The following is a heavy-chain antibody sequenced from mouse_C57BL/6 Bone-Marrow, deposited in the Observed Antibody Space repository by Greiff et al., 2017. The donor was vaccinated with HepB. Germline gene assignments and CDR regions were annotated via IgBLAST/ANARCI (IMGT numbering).Heavy chain of an antibody. CDR1: GYTFTDYY. J-gene: IGHJ4*01. V-gene: IGHV1-76*01. D-gene: IGHD1-1*01. Sequence: VQRVESGAELVRPGASVKLSCKASGYTFTDYYINWVKQRPGQGLEWIARIYPGSGNTYYNEKFKGKATLTAEKSSSTAYMQLSSLTSEDSAVYFCARGGLRYAMDYWGQGTSVTVSS. CDR2: IYPGSGNT. CDR3: ARGGLRYAMDY.